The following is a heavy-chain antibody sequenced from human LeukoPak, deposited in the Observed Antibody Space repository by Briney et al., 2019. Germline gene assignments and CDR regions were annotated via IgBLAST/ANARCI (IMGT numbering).Heavy chain of an antibody. V-gene: IGHV1-2*02. CDR1: GYTFTGYY. J-gene: IGHJ6*02. CDR3: ARGQGSRYSYGSYYYYGMDV. D-gene: IGHD5-18*01. CDR2: INPNSGGT. Sequence: ASVKASCKASGYTFTGYYMHWVRQAPGQGLEWMGWINPNSGGTNYAQKFQGRVTMTRDTSISTAYMELSRLRSDDTAVYYCARGQGSRYSYGSYYYYGMDVWGQGTTVTVSS.